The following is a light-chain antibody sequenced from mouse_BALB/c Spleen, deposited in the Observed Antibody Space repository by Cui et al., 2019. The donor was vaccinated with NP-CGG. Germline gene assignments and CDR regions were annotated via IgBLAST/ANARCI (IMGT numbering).Light chain of an antibody. CDR3: ALWYSNHWV. CDR2: GTN. CDR1: TGAVTTSNY. Sequence: QAVVTQESALTTSPGETVTLTCRSSTGAVTTSNYANWVQEKPDHLFTGLIGGTNNRAPGVHARFSGSLIGDKGALTITGEQTEDETIYFCALWYSNHWVFGGGTKLTVL. V-gene: IGLV1*01. J-gene: IGLJ1*01.